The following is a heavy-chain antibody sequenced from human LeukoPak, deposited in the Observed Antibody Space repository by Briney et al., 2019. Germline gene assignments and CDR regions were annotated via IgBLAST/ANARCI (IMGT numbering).Heavy chain of an antibody. Sequence: PSETLSLTCAVYGGSFSGYYWSWIRQPPGKGLEWIGEINHSGSTNYNPSLKSRVTISVDTSKNQFSLKLSSVTAADTAVYYCARGVWLRFPGAFFFFDYWGQGTLVTVSS. D-gene: IGHD6-19*01. V-gene: IGHV4-34*01. J-gene: IGHJ4*02. CDR1: GGSFSGYY. CDR3: ARGVWLRFPGAFFFFDY. CDR2: INHSGST.